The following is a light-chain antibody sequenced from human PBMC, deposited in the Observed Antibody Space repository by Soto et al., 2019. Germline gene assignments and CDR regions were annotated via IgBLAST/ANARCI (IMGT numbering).Light chain of an antibody. J-gene: IGLJ3*02. CDR1: SSDVGGYKF. CDR2: EVN. V-gene: IGLV2-14*01. CDR3: LSYTSANTRV. Sequence: QSALTQPASVSGSPGQSITISCTGTSSDVGGYKFDSWYQHHPGKAPKLMIYEVNNRPSGVSDRFSGSKSGNTASLTISGLQPEDEADYYCLSYTSANTRVFGGGTKLTVL.